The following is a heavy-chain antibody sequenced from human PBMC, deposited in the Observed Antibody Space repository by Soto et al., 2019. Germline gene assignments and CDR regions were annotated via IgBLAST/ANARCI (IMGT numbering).Heavy chain of an antibody. CDR2: ISSSSSSI. CDR3: FTAVAGFFAPDY. Sequence: GGSLRLSCAASGFTFSSYSMNWVRQAPGKGLEWVSYISSSSSSIYYSDSVKGRFTISRDNAKNSLYLQMNSLRAEDTAVYYCFTAVAGFFAPDYRGQGTLVTVSS. D-gene: IGHD6-19*01. J-gene: IGHJ4*02. CDR1: GFTFSSYS. V-gene: IGHV3-21*01.